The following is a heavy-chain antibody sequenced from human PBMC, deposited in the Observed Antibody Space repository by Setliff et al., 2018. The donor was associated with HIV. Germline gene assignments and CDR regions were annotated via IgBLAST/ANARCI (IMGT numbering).Heavy chain of an antibody. D-gene: IGHD3-9*01. J-gene: IGHJ4*02. V-gene: IGHV4-39*01. CDR2: ISYTGST. Sequence: PSETLSLTCTVPGGSINRSNYYWGWIRQHPGKGLEWIGTISYTGSTYYDPSLKSRVTISLDTSKNQFFLKLSSVTAPDTAIYYCARQTWEYYDTLTGYYRSPKNFDSWGQGTLVTVSS. CDR3: ARQTWEYYDTLTGYYRSPKNFDS. CDR1: GGSINRSNYY.